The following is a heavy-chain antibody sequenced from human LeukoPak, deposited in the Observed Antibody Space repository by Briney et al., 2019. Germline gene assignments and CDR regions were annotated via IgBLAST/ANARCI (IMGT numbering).Heavy chain of an antibody. Sequence: GGSLRLYCAASGFTFSSYWMHWVRQAPGKGLVWVSRINSDGSSTSYADSVKGRFTISRDNAKNTLYLQMNSLRAEDTAVYYCARGRSSSWYDSCFDYWGQGTLVTVSS. CDR2: INSDGSST. J-gene: IGHJ4*02. V-gene: IGHV3-74*01. CDR3: ARGRSSSWYDSCFDY. CDR1: GFTFSSYW. D-gene: IGHD6-13*01.